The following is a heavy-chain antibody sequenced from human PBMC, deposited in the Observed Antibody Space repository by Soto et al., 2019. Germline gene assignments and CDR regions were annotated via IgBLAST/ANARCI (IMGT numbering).Heavy chain of an antibody. V-gene: IGHV3-30-3*01. CDR3: AREVFAY. Sequence: QVQLVESGGGVVQPGRSLRLSCAASGFTFSSYAMHWVRQAPGKGLEWVAVISYDGSNKYYADSVKGRFTISRDNSKNMLYLKITRLGAEDTAVYSWAREVFAYWGRGTLVT. J-gene: IGHJ4*02. CDR1: GFTFSSYA. CDR2: ISYDGSNK.